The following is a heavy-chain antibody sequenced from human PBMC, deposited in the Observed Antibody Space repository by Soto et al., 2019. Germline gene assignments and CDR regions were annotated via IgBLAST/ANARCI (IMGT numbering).Heavy chain of an antibody. V-gene: IGHV4-59*08. CDR3: ARRRSGPTFFDF. CDR1: GGSISSYY. D-gene: IGHD3-10*01. Sequence: SGTLSLTCTVSGGSISSYYWSWIRQPPGKGLEWIGFIYHSGSTTYSPSLKSRVTISIDTSKNQFSLKLTSLTAADTAVYYCARRRSGPTFFDFWGQGTLVTVSS. J-gene: IGHJ4*02. CDR2: IYHSGST.